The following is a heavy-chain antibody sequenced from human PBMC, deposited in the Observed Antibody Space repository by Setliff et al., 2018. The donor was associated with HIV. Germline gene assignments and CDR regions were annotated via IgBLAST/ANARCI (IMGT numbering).Heavy chain of an antibody. D-gene: IGHD4-17*01. J-gene: IGHJ4*02. Sequence: SVKVSCKASGSTFTSSAVQWVRQARGQRLEWIGWIVVGSGNTNYAQKFQERVTITRDMSTSTAYMELSSLRSEDTAVYYCAAGGVDSGDYGYWGQGTLVTVSS. CDR2: IVVGSGNT. CDR3: AAGGVDSGDYGY. CDR1: GSTFTSSA. V-gene: IGHV1-58*01.